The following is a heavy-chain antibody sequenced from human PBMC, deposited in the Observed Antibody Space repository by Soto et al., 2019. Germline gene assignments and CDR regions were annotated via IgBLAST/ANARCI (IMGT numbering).Heavy chain of an antibody. D-gene: IGHD3-3*01. Sequence: PGGSLRLSCAASGFTFSSYWMSWVRQAPGKGLEWVANIKQDGSEKYYVDSVKGRFTISRDNAKNSLYLQMNSLRAEDTAVYYCARDNTPYDFWSGYWSPLDVWGQGTTVTVS. CDR1: GFTFSSYW. CDR2: IKQDGSEK. J-gene: IGHJ6*02. CDR3: ARDNTPYDFWSGYWSPLDV. V-gene: IGHV3-7*03.